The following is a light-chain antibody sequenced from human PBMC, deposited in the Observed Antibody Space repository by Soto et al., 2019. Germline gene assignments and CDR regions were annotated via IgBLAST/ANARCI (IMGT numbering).Light chain of an antibody. J-gene: IGKJ1*01. Sequence: DLQMTQSPSTLSASVGDRVTITCRASQTISGWLAWYQQRPGKAPNLLIYDASSLKTGVPSRFSGSGSGTEFTLTISSLQPDDFAIYYCQQYNSYPWTFGQGTKVEVK. V-gene: IGKV1-5*01. CDR3: QQYNSYPWT. CDR2: DAS. CDR1: QTISGW.